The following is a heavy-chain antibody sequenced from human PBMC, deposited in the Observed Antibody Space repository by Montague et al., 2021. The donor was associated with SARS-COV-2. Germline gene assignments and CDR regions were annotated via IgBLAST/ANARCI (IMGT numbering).Heavy chain of an antibody. CDR1: GGAMSSYY. CDR3: ARHGCSSGRHRCGFDP. CDR2: IYYSGST. Sequence: SETLSLTCTVSGGAMSSYYCSWIRQPPGNGLELVGYIYYSGSTNYNSSLKSRVTISVYTSKNQFSLKLSSVAAADTVAYYCARHGCSSGRHRCGFDPWGQGTLVTVSS. V-gene: IGHV4-59*08. J-gene: IGHJ5*02. D-gene: IGHD6-19*01.